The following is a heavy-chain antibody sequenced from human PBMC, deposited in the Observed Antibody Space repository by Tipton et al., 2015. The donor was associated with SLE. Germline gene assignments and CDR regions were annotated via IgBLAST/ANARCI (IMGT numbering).Heavy chain of an antibody. J-gene: IGHJ6*03. CDR1: GGSFGSGGYY. D-gene: IGHD3-3*01. CDR2: IYTSGST. CDR3: ARGGAFWSGPTSYYYFLYYMDV. V-gene: IGHV4-61*02. Sequence: TLSLTCTVSGGSFGSGGYYWTWVRQSAGKGLEFIGRIYTSGSTNYNPSLESQVTISVDTSKNQFYLRLTSVTAADTAVYYCARGGAFWSGPTSYYYFLYYMDVWGKGTTVTVSS.